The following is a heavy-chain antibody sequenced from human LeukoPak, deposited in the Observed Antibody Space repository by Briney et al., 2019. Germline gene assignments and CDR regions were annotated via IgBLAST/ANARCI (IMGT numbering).Heavy chain of an antibody. CDR3: ARVGDKFATTDFDY. Sequence: PGGSLRLSCAASGFTFSSYEMNWVRQAPGKGLEWVSYISSSGSTIYYADSVKGRFTISRDNAKNSLYLQMNSLRAEDTAVYYCARVGDKFATTDFDYWGQGTLVTVSS. CDR2: ISSSGSTI. CDR1: GFTFSSYE. V-gene: IGHV3-48*03. J-gene: IGHJ4*02. D-gene: IGHD3-3*01.